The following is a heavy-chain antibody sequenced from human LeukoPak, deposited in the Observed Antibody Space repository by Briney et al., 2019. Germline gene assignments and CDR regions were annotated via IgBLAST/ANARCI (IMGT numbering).Heavy chain of an antibody. J-gene: IGHJ3*02. V-gene: IGHV4-31*03. CDR2: IYYSGST. Sequence: SETLSLTCTVSGSSISSGGYYWSWIRQHPGKGLEWIGYIYYSGSTYYNPSLKSRVTISVDTSKNQFSLKLSSVTAADTAVYYCAREISCSGGSCYSRRAFDIWGQGTMVTVSS. CDR1: GSSISSGGYY. D-gene: IGHD2-15*01. CDR3: AREISCSGGSCYSRRAFDI.